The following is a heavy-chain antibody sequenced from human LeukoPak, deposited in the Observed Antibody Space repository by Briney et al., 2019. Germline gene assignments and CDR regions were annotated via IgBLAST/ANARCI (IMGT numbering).Heavy chain of an antibody. CDR1: GEPFSGYY. V-gene: IGHV4-34*01. Sequence: PSETLSLTCAVSGEPFSGYYWSWIRQPPGKGLEWIGEINHSGSTNYNPSLKSRVTISLDTSNNQFSLRLSSLTAADTAVYYCARGLRKWLRDPFNYWGQGTLVTVSS. CDR3: ARGLRKWLRDPFNY. D-gene: IGHD5-12*01. J-gene: IGHJ4*02. CDR2: INHSGST.